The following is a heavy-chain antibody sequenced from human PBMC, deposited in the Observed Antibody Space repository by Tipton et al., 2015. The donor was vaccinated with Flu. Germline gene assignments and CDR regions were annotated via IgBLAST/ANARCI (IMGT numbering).Heavy chain of an antibody. D-gene: IGHD4-23*01. CDR2: LSWNSGII. Sequence: SLRLSCAASGFTVSSNYMSWVRQAPGKGLEWVSGLSWNSGIIGYADSVKGRFTISRDNAKNSLYLQMNSLRAEDTAVYYCAKVATVGGLWYYFNYWGQGTLVTVSS. CDR1: GFTVSSNY. V-gene: IGHV3-9*01. J-gene: IGHJ4*02. CDR3: AKVATVGGLWYYFNY.